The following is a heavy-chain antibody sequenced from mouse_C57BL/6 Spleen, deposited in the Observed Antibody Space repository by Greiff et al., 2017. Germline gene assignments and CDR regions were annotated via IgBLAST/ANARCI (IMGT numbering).Heavy chain of an antibody. D-gene: IGHD2-5*01. V-gene: IGHV1-69*01. CDR1: GYTFTSYW. CDR3: ARDEDSNDAMDY. Sequence: QVQLQQPGAELVMPGASVKLSCKASGYTFTSYWMHWVKQRPGQGLEWIGEIDPSDSYTNYNQKFKGKSTLTVDKSSSTAYMQLSSLTSEDSAVYYCARDEDSNDAMDYWGQGTSVTVSS. J-gene: IGHJ4*01. CDR2: IDPSDSYT.